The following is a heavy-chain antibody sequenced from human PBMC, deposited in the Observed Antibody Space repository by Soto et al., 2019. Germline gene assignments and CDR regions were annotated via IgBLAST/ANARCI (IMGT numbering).Heavy chain of an antibody. CDR3: ARVDSDSSGYSDY. CDR2: ISSSGSTI. D-gene: IGHD3-22*01. CDR1: GFTFSSYE. V-gene: IGHV3-48*03. Sequence: PGGSLRLSCAASGFTFSSYEMNWLRQAPGKGLEWVSYISSSGSTIYYADSVKGRFTISRDNAKNSLYLQMNSLRAEDTAVYYCARVDSDSSGYSDYWGQGXLVTVSS. J-gene: IGHJ4*02.